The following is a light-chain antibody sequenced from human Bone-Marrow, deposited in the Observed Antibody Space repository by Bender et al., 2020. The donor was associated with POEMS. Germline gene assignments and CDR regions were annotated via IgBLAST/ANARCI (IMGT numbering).Light chain of an antibody. J-gene: IGLJ2*01. CDR3: SSYTSSSTHVV. Sequence: QSALTQPASVSGSPGHSITISCTGTSSDIGDYNYISWYQHHPGKAPKLMIYGVSNRPSGVSNRFSGSKSGNTASLTISGLQAEDEADYYCSSYTSSSTHVVFGGGTKLTVL. CDR1: SSDIGDYNY. V-gene: IGLV2-14*03. CDR2: GVS.